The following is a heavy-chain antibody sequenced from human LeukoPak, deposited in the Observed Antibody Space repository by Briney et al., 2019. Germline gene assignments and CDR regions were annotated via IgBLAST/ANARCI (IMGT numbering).Heavy chain of an antibody. D-gene: IGHD3-22*01. Sequence: ASVKVSCKASGYTFTGYYMHWVRQAPGQGLEWMGWINPNSGGTNYAQKFQGRVTITADESTSTAYMELSSLRSEDTAVYYCAHSFYDSSGYSDYWGQGTLVTVSS. J-gene: IGHJ4*02. CDR2: INPNSGGT. CDR1: GYTFTGYY. V-gene: IGHV1-2*02. CDR3: AHSFYDSSGYSDY.